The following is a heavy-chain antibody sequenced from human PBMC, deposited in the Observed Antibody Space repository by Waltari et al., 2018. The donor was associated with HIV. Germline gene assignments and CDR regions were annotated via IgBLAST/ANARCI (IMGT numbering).Heavy chain of an antibody. V-gene: IGHV1-2*06. CDR3: ARDLTTSAP. CDR2: INPKSGGT. J-gene: IGHJ5*02. Sequence: QGQLVQSGAEVKKPGASVKVSCKASGYTFTGYDIHWVRQAPGQGLEWMGRINPKSGGTSYAQKFQGRVTMTRDTSISTAYMELSRLRSDDAAIYYCARDLTTSAPWGQGTLVTVSS. D-gene: IGHD1-1*01. CDR1: GYTFTGYD.